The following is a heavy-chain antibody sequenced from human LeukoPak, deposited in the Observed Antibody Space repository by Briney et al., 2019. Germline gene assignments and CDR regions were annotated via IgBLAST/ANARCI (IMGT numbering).Heavy chain of an antibody. Sequence: GGSLRLSCAASGFTFSDYYMSWIRQAPGKGLEWVSAISGSGGSTYYADSVKGRFTISRDNSKNTLYLQMNSLRAEDTAVYYCAKDAELLQDYWGQGTLVTVSS. CDR1: GFTFSDYY. CDR3: AKDAELLQDY. J-gene: IGHJ4*02. V-gene: IGHV3-23*01. D-gene: IGHD4-23*01. CDR2: ISGSGGST.